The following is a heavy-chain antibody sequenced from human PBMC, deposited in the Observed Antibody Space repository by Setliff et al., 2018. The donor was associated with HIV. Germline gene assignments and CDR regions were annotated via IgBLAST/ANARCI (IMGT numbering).Heavy chain of an antibody. D-gene: IGHD6-13*01. J-gene: IGHJ2*01. CDR2: INHSGST. CDR3: ARHGGIAAAGWYFDL. CDR1: GYSISSGYF. V-gene: IGHV4-38-2*01. Sequence: SETLSLTCAVSGYSISSGYFWAWIRQPPGKGLEWIGEINHSGSTYYNPSLKSRVTISVDTSKNQFSLKLSSVTAADTAVYYCARHGGIAAAGWYFDLWGRGTLVTVS.